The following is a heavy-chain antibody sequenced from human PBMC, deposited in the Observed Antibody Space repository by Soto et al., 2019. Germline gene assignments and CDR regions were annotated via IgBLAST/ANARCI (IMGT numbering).Heavy chain of an antibody. CDR1: GGSISSGGYY. Sequence: PSQTLSLTCTVSGGSISSGGYYWSWIRQHPGKELEWIGYIYYSGSTYYNPSLKSRVTISVETSKNQFSLKLRSVTAADTAVYYCASLYYYDSSGRADHAFDIWGQGTMVTVSS. J-gene: IGHJ3*02. V-gene: IGHV4-31*03. D-gene: IGHD3-22*01. CDR3: ASLYYYDSSGRADHAFDI. CDR2: IYYSGST.